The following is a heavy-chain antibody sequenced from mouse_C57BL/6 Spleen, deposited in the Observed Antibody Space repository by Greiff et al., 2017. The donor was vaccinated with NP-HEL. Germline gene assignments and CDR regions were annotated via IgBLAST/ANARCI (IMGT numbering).Heavy chain of an antibody. CDR1: GYTFTDYY. D-gene: IGHD1-1*01. CDR2: INPNNGGT. Sequence: VQLQQSGPELVKPGASVKISCKASGYTFTDYYMNWVKQSHGKSLEWIGDINPNNGGTSYNQKLKGKATLTVDKSSSTAYIELRSLTSEDSAVYYCASYYGSSPFAYWGQGTLVTVSA. CDR3: ASYYGSSPFAY. J-gene: IGHJ3*01. V-gene: IGHV1-26*01.